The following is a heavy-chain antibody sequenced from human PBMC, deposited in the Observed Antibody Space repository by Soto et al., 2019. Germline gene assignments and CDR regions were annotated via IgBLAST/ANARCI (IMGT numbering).Heavy chain of an antibody. D-gene: IGHD3-22*01. CDR1: GFTFSSYA. V-gene: IGHV3-30-3*01. CDR3: ASHRLLQR. J-gene: IGHJ4*02. Sequence: QVQLVESGGGVVQPGRSLRLSCAASGFTFSSYAMHWVRQAPGKGLEWVAVISYDGSNKYYADSVKGRFTISRDNSKNTLYLQMNSLRAEDTAVYYCASHRLLQRWGQGTLVTVSS. CDR2: ISYDGSNK.